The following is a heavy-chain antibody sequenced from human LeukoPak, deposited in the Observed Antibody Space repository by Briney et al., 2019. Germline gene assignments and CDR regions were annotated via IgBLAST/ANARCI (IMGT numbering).Heavy chain of an antibody. CDR3: AKQSLSCSGGSCYSDY. V-gene: IGHV3-23*01. CDR1: GFTFSSYA. Sequence: GGSLRLSCAASGFTFSSYAMNWVRQAPGKGLEGVSAISGSGGSTYYADSVKGRFTISRDNSKNTLYLQMNSLRAEDTAVYYCAKQSLSCSGGSCYSDYWGQGTLVTVSS. J-gene: IGHJ4*02. CDR2: ISGSGGST. D-gene: IGHD2-15*01.